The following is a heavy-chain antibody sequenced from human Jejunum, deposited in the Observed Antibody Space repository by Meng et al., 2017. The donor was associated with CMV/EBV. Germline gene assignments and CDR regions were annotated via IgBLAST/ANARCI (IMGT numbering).Heavy chain of an antibody. D-gene: IGHD3-3*02. CDR2: ITGVTNII. J-gene: IGHJ5*02. V-gene: IGHV3-48*03. CDR1: GFTFSTSE. Sequence: CEASGFTFSTSEMNWVRQAPGKGLEWIAYITGVTNIIYCADSVKGRFTISRDNAKSSLYLQMNDLRAEDTAVYYCVRLDLAAFYSWGQGALVTVSS. CDR3: VRLDLAAFYS.